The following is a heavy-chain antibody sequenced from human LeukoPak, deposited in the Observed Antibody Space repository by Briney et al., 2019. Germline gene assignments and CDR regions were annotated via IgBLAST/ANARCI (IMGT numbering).Heavy chain of an antibody. CDR2: IRYDGSNK. D-gene: IGHD3-22*01. V-gene: IGHV3-30*02. CDR1: GFTFSSYG. CDR3: AKDDSGYSPYYFDY. J-gene: IGHJ4*02. Sequence: PEGSVRLSCAASGFTFSSYGMHWVRQAPGKGVEWVAFIRYDGSNKYYADSVKGRFTISRDNSKNTLYLQMNSLRAEDTAVYYCAKDDSGYSPYYFDYWGQGTLVTVSS.